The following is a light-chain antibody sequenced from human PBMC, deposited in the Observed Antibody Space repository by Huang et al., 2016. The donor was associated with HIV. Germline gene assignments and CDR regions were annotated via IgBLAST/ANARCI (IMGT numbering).Light chain of an antibody. Sequence: DIQMTQSPSSLSASVGDRVTITCQPSQNINNYLNWYQQKPGKAPNLLIYASSSLHSGVPSRFSGGGSETNFTLTITGLQPEDCATYYCQQSYNTPRTFAQGTRLEIK. V-gene: IGKV1-39*01. CDR2: ASS. CDR3: QQSYNTPRT. CDR1: QNINNY. J-gene: IGKJ5*01.